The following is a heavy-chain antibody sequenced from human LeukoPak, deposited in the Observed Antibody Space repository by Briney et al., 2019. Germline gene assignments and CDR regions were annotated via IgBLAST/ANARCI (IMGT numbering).Heavy chain of an antibody. V-gene: IGHV3-9*01. CDR2: ITWNSGSI. Sequence: PGGSLRLSCAASGFTFDDYAMHWVRQVPGKGLEWVSGITWNSGSIGYADSVKGRFTISRDNAKNSLFLQMNSLRAEDTAFYYCVKDMGGILTGSFDYWGQGTLVTVSS. CDR3: VKDMGGILTGSFDY. J-gene: IGHJ4*02. D-gene: IGHD3-9*01. CDR1: GFTFDDYA.